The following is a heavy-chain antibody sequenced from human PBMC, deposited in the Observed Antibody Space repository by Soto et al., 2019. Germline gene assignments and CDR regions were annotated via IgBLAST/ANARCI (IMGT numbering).Heavy chain of an antibody. CDR1: GYTFTSYG. D-gene: IGHD2-2*01. Sequence: GASVKVSCKASGYTFTSYGISWVRQAPGQGLEWMGWISAYNGNTNYAQKLQGRVTMTTDTSTSTAYMELRSLRSDDTAVYYCARAGYCSSTSCYGGVDVWGQGTTVTVSS. V-gene: IGHV1-18*04. J-gene: IGHJ6*02. CDR3: ARAGYCSSTSCYGGVDV. CDR2: ISAYNGNT.